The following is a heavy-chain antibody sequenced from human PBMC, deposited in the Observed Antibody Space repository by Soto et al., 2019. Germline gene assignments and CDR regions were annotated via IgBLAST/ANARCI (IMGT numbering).Heavy chain of an antibody. V-gene: IGHV4-34*01. CDR3: ATRLGSDWYYFDY. D-gene: IGHD3-9*01. J-gene: IGHJ4*02. CDR1: GGSFSGYY. Sequence: SETLSLTCAVYGGSFSGYYWSWIRQPPGKGLEWIGEINHSGSTNYNPSLKSRVTISVDTSKNQFSLKLSSVTAADTAVYYCATRLGSDWYYFDYWGQGTRVP. CDR2: INHSGST.